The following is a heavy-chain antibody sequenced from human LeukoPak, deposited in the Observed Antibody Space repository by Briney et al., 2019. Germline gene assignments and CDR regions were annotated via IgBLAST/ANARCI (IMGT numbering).Heavy chain of an antibody. V-gene: IGHV4-39*01. CDR3: ARRRYYDSTGYLE. D-gene: IGHD3-22*01. CDR1: GGSISSSIYY. CDR2: IYYSGST. J-gene: IGHJ1*01. Sequence: SETLSLTCTVSGGSISSSIYYWGWIRQPPGRGLEWIGDIYYSGSTYYNPALKSRVSMSIDTSKNQFSLELRSVAAADTALYYCARRRYYDSTGYLEWGQGTLVTVTS.